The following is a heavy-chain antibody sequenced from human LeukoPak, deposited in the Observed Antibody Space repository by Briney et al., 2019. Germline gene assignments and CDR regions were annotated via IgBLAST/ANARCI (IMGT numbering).Heavy chain of an antibody. V-gene: IGHV1-3*01. D-gene: IGHD6-13*01. CDR1: GYTFTSYA. J-gene: IGHJ1*01. CDR2: INAGNGNT. Sequence: ASVTVSCKASGYTFTSYAMHWVRQAPGQRLEWMGWINAGNGNTKYSQKFQGRVTITRDTSASTAYMELSSLRSEDTAVYYCARGRIAAAGDFQHWGQGTLVTVSS. CDR3: ARGRIAAAGDFQH.